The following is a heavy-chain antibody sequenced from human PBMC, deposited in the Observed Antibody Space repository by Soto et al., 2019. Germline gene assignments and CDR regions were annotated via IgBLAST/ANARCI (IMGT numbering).Heavy chain of an antibody. CDR1: GGTFSSYT. Sequence: GASVKVSCKASGGTFSSYTISWVRQAPGQGLEWMGRIIPILGIANYAQKFQGRVTITADKSTSTAYMELSSLRSEDTAVYYCARGCTVTTAPPPYYMDVWGKGNTVTVSS. CDR3: ARGCTVTTAPPPYYMDV. CDR2: IIPILGIA. V-gene: IGHV1-69*02. D-gene: IGHD4-4*01. J-gene: IGHJ6*03.